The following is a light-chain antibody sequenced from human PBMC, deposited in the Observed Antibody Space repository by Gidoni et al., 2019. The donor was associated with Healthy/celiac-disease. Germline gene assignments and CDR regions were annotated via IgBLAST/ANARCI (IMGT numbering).Light chain of an antibody. CDR2: AAS. J-gene: IGKJ2*01. CDR3: QQSYSTPYT. V-gene: IGKV1-39*01. Sequence: IQMTHSPSSLSASVGDRVTITCRASQSISSYLNWYQQKPGKAPKLLIYAASSLQSGVPSRFSGSGSGTDLTLTISSMQTEDFATYYCQQSYSTPYTVGQGTKLEIK. CDR1: QSISSY.